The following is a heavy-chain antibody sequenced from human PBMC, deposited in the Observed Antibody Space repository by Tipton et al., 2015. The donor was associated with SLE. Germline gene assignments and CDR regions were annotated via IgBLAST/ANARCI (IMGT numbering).Heavy chain of an antibody. J-gene: IGHJ4*02. D-gene: IGHD5-12*01. V-gene: IGHV3-7*01. CDR3: AKDMGWLQFDY. Sequence: SLRLSCAASGFTFSASWMSWVRQAPGKGLEWVADIKTDGSDKYHVDSVKGRFTISRDNAKNSLYLQMNSLRVEDTAVYYCAKDMGWLQFDYWGQGTLVTVSS. CDR1: GFTFSASW. CDR2: IKTDGSDK.